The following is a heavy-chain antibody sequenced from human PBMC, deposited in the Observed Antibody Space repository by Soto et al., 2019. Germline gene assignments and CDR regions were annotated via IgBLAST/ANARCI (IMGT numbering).Heavy chain of an antibody. D-gene: IGHD5-12*01. Sequence: QVQLVESGGGVVQPGGSLRLSCAASGFIFSVYGMHWVRQAPGKGLEWVAVIWYDGSNKYYADSVKGRFTISRDNSKNTLFLQMNSLRVEDTAVYYCARATGGYGPFDYWGQGTLVTVSS. CDR3: ARATGGYGPFDY. J-gene: IGHJ4*02. V-gene: IGHV3-33*01. CDR1: GFIFSVYG. CDR2: IWYDGSNK.